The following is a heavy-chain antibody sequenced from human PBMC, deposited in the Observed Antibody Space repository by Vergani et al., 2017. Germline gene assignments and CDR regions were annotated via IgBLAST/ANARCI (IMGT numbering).Heavy chain of an antibody. D-gene: IGHD3-3*01. V-gene: IGHV4-34*01. CDR1: GGSFSGYY. CDR2: INHSGST. CDR3: ARGPPYTIFGDTGSYYFDY. J-gene: IGHJ4*02. Sequence: QVQLQQWGAGLLKPSETLSLTCAVYGGSFSGYYWSWIRQPPGKGLEWIGEINHSGSTNYNPSLKSRVTISVDTSKNQFSLKLSSVTVADTAVYYCARGPPYTIFGDTGSYYFDYWGLGTLVTVSS.